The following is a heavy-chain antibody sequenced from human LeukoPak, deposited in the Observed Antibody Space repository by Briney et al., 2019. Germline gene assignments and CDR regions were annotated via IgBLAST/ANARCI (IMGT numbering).Heavy chain of an antibody. D-gene: IGHD2-15*01. CDR1: GFTFSSYG. J-gene: IGHJ6*02. CDR2: IWYDGSNK. Sequence: GGSLRLSCAASGFTFSSYGMHWVRQAPGKGLEWVAVIWYDGSNKYFADSVKGRFTISRDNSNNTLYLQVNSLRPEDTAVYYCARDIVVVVAANDYYALDVWGQGTTVTVSS. V-gene: IGHV3-30*19. CDR3: ARDIVVVVAANDYYALDV.